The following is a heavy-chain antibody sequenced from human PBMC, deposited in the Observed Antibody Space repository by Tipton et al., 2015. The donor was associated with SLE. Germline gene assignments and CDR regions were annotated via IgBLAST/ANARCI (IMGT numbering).Heavy chain of an antibody. CDR1: GITVSSSS. CDR2: ISSSGSTI. D-gene: IGHD2-2*01. Sequence: SLRLSCAASGITVSSSSMNWVRQAPGKGLEWVSYISSSGSTIYYADSVKGRFTISRDNAKNSLYLQMNSLRAEDTAVYYCASLSTSGGSGMDVWGQGTTVTVSS. CDR3: ASLSTSGGSGMDV. J-gene: IGHJ6*02. V-gene: IGHV3-48*03.